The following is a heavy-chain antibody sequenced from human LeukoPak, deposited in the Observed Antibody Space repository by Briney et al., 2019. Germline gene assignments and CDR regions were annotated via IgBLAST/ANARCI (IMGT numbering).Heavy chain of an antibody. CDR1: GGSVSSGSYY. J-gene: IGHJ3*02. CDR3: ARDARHDAFDI. V-gene: IGHV4-61*02. CDR2: IYTSGST. Sequence: SETLSLTCTVSGGSVSSGSYYWSWIRQPAGKGLEWIGRIYTSGSTNYNPSLKSRVTMSVDTSKNQFSLKLSSVTAADTAVYYCARDARHDAFDIWGQGTMVTVSS.